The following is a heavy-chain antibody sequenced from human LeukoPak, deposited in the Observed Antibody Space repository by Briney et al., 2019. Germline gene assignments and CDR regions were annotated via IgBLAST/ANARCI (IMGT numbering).Heavy chain of an antibody. Sequence: SETLSLTCTLSGGSISSIIYYWGWIRQPPGKGLEWIGNIFYSGSTYYNPSLKSRVTISVDTSKNQYSLKLGSVTAADTAVYYCARGCRNNKLDYWGQGTLVTVSS. CDR3: ARGCRNNKLDY. D-gene: IGHD2/OR15-2a*01. J-gene: IGHJ4*02. CDR2: IFYSGST. CDR1: GGSISSIIYY. V-gene: IGHV4-39*07.